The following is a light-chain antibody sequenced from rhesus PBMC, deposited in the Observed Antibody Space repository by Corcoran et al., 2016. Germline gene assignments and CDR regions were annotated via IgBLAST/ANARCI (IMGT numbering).Light chain of an antibody. CDR1: QSLLHSGGKTY. Sequence: DIVMTQTPLSLPVTPGEPASISCRSSQSLLHSGGKTYLYWYLQKPGQSPQLWIYEVSNRPSGVPDRFSGGGSGTDFTLKIRRVEAVDVGVYYCMQGIQLPFTFGPGTKLDIK. CDR2: EVS. J-gene: IGKJ3*01. CDR3: MQGIQLPFT. V-gene: IGKV2S15*01.